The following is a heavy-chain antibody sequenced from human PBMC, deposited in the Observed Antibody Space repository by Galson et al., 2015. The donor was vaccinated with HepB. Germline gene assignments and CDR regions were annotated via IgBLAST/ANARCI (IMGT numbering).Heavy chain of an antibody. CDR2: IIPILGIA. J-gene: IGHJ4*02. V-gene: IGHV1-69*04. Sequence: SVKVSCKASGGTFSSYTISWVRQAPGQGLEWMGRIIPILGIANYAQKFQGRVTITADKSTSTAYMELSSLRSEDTAVYYRARDIMVRGVIPEYYFDYWGQGTLVTVSS. D-gene: IGHD3-10*01. CDR1: GGTFSSYT. CDR3: ARDIMVRGVIPEYYFDY.